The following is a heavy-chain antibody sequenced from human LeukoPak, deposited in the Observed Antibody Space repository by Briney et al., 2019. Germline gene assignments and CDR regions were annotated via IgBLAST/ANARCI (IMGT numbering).Heavy chain of an antibody. J-gene: IGHJ4*02. CDR2: ISHTGST. V-gene: IGHV4-38-2*02. CDR3: ARGRYSGSYTLFDY. D-gene: IGHD1-26*01. CDR1: GYSITSGYY. Sequence: PSETLSLTCTVSGYSITSGYYWGWFRQPPGKGLEWVASISHTGSTYYNPSLKSRVTISVDTSKNHFSLTLSSVTASDTAMYYCARGRYSGSYTLFDYWGQGILVTVSS.